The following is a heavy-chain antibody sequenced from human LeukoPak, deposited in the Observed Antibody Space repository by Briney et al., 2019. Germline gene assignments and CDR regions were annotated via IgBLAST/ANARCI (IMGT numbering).Heavy chain of an antibody. D-gene: IGHD6-6*01. J-gene: IGHJ5*02. CDR3: AREGTQEYSSSGWFYP. CDR1: GGSISSYY. CDR2: IYTSGST. Sequence: SETLSLTCTVSGGSISSYYWSWIRQPAGKGLEWIGRIYTSGSTNYNPSLKSRVTMSVDTSKNQFSLKLSSVTAADTAVYYCAREGTQEYSSSGWFYPWGQGTLVTVSS. V-gene: IGHV4-4*07.